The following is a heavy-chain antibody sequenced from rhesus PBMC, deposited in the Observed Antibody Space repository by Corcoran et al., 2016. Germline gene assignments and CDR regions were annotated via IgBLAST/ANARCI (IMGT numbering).Heavy chain of an antibody. CDR3: AGYSGSYYNYGLDS. V-gene: IGHV3S5*01. D-gene: IGHD3-16*01. J-gene: IGHJ6*01. Sequence: EVQLVESGGGLVQPGGSLRLSCAASGFTFSSYGMSWVRQAPGNGLEWVSYIINGDGSTYTEDSMKGRFTISIDNSKNTLSLQMNSLRAEDTAVYYCAGYSGSYYNYGLDSWGQGVVVTVSS. CDR2: YIINGDGST. CDR1: GFTFSSYG.